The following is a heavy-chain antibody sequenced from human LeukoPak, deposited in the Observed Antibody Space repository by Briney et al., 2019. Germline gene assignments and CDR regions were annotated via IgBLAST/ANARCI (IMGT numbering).Heavy chain of an antibody. CDR3: ARDRTSSVVITDTLDY. Sequence: GGSLRLSCAASGFTFSSSWMHWVRQAPGKGLLWVSRINTDGSSTIYADSVEGRFITSRDNAKNTLYLQMNSLRAEDTAVYYCARDRTSSVVITDTLDYWGQGTLVTVSS. CDR2: INTDGSST. CDR1: GFTFSSSW. V-gene: IGHV3-74*01. D-gene: IGHD3-22*01. J-gene: IGHJ4*02.